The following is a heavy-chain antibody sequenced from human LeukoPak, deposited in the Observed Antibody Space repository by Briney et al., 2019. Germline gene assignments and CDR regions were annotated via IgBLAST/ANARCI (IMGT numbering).Heavy chain of an antibody. J-gene: IGHJ6*02. V-gene: IGHV3-66*01. CDR2: IYSGGST. CDR1: GFTVSSNY. Sequence: GGSLRLSCAASGFTVSSNYMSWVRQAPGKGLEWVSVIYSGGSTYYADSVKGRFTISRDNPKNTLYLQMNSLRAEDTAVYYCARESTYYYYGMDVWGQGTTVTVSS. CDR3: ARESTYYYYGMDV.